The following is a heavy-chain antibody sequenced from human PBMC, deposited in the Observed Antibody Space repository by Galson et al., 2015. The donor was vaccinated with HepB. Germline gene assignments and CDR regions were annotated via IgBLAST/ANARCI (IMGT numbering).Heavy chain of an antibody. D-gene: IGHD6-13*01. J-gene: IGHJ4*02. V-gene: IGHV1-18*01. CDR2: ISGYNGNT. Sequence: SVKVSCKASGYRFTNYGISWVRQAPGQGLEWMGGISGYNGNTYYAQKFQGRVTLTTDTSSSTAYMDLRGLRSDDTALYYCTRDTGLQAAATADYWGQGTLVTVSS. CDR3: TRDTGLQAAATADY. CDR1: GYRFTNYG.